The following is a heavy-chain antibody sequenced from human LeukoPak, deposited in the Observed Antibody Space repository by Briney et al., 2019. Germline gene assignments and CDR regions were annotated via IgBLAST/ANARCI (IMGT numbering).Heavy chain of an antibody. CDR3: ARRIDY. CDR2: ISDDSSTI. Sequence: GGSLRLSCAASGFTFSNYNMHWVRQAPGKGLEWVSFISDDSSTIYYADSVKGRFTISRDNAKSSLYLQMNSLRAEDTAVYYCARRIDYWGQGTLVTVSS. J-gene: IGHJ4*02. V-gene: IGHV3-48*01. CDR1: GFTFSNYN.